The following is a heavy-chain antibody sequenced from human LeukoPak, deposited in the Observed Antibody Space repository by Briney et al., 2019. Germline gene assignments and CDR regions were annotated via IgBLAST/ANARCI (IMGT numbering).Heavy chain of an antibody. V-gene: IGHV3-21*01. CDR3: AREYNGWYYFDF. J-gene: IGHJ4*02. CDR1: GFTFSSYN. Sequence: GSLRLSCAASGFTFSSYNMNWVRQAPGKGLEWVSSITSRSSNIYYADSVKGRFTVSRDNAKHSLYLQMNSLRAEDTAVYYCAREYNGWYYFDFWGQGTLVTVSS. D-gene: IGHD6-19*01. CDR2: ITSRSSNI.